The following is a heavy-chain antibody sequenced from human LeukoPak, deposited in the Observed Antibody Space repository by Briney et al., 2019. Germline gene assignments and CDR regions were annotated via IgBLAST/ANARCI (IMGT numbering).Heavy chain of an antibody. D-gene: IGHD3-22*01. V-gene: IGHV3-23*01. Sequence: PGGSLRLSCAASGFTFSSYAMSWVRQAPGKGLEWVSAISGSGGSTYYADSVKGRFTISRDNSKNTLYLQMNGLRAEDTAVYYCANGITMIVVVNDFDYWGQGTLVTVSS. CDR3: ANGITMIVVVNDFDY. CDR2: ISGSGGST. CDR1: GFTFSSYA. J-gene: IGHJ4*02.